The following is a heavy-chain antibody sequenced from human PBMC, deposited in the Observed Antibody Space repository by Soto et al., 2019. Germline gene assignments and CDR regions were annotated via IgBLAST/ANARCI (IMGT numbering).Heavy chain of an antibody. J-gene: IGHJ4*02. V-gene: IGHV3-23*01. CDR2: ISGSGGST. Sequence: GGSLRLSCAASGFTFSSYAMSWVRRAPGKGMEWVSAISGSGGSTYYAGSVKGQFTNSRDNSKNTLYLQMNSLRAEDSAVYYCAKAGEGEDDYGHYFDYWGQGTLVIGSS. D-gene: IGHD4-17*01. CDR3: AKAGEGEDDYGHYFDY. CDR1: GFTFSSYA.